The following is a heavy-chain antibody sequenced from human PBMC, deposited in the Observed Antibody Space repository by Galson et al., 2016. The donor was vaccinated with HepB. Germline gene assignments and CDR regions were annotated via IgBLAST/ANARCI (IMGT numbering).Heavy chain of an antibody. CDR2: VSHNGYT. V-gene: IGHV4-34*01. J-gene: IGHJ3*02. CDR1: GGSFTAHY. Sequence: LSLTCAVYGGSFTAHYWSWIRQPPGKGLEWIGEVSHNGYTNYNPSLKSRVTMSADTSKNQLSLNLTSVTATDTAVYYCARVRITEKVVVPTGYNALDIWGQGTMVTVSS. D-gene: IGHD1-20*01. CDR3: ARVRITEKVVVPTGYNALDI.